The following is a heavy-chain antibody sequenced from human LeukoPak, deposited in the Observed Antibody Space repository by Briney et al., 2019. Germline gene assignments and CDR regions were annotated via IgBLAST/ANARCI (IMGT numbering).Heavy chain of an antibody. Sequence: KISCKASGGTFSSYAISWVRQAPGQGLEWMGGIIPIFGTANYAQKFQGRVTITADKSTSTAYMELSSLRSEDTAVYYCGRGARPPHYYYYMDVWGKGTTVTVSS. CDR2: IIPIFGTA. J-gene: IGHJ6*03. CDR3: GRGARPPHYYYYMDV. D-gene: IGHD5-12*01. CDR1: GGTFSSYA. V-gene: IGHV1-69*06.